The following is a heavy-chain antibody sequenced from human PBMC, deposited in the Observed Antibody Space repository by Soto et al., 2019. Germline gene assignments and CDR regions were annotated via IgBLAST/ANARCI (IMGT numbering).Heavy chain of an antibody. CDR2: ISISGGTI. CDR1: GFTFSDYY. J-gene: IGHJ4*02. CDR3: ARERARVFDS. V-gene: IGHV3-11*01. Sequence: QVQLVESGGGLVKPGGSMRLSCAASGFTFSDYYMSWIRQAPGKGLEWLSYISISGGTIYYADSVKGRFSISRDNAKNSLYLQLSSLRAEVAAVYFCARERARVFDSWGQGTLVTVSS.